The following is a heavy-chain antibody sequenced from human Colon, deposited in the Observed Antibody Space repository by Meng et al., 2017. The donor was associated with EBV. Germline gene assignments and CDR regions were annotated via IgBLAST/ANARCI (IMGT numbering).Heavy chain of an antibody. J-gene: IGHJ4*02. CDR1: GFTFSSDY. V-gene: IGHV3-74*01. D-gene: IGHD5-12*01. CDR2: INGDGSST. CDR3: ARESSGYDLSH. Sequence: EVQLVESXGDVVQSGXSLSLSCAASGFTFSSDYMHWVRQVPGEGLVWVSRINGDGSSTNYADSVKGRFTISRDNAKNTLYLQMNSLRAEDTAVYFCARESSGYDLSHWGQGTLVTVSS.